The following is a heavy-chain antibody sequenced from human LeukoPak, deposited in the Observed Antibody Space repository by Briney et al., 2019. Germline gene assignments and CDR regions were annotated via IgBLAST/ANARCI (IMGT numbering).Heavy chain of an antibody. D-gene: IGHD6-19*01. CDR1: GGSISSSSYY. V-gene: IGHV4-39*01. CDR3: ASSGWSGFDY. Sequence: SETLPLTCTVSGGSISSSSYYWGWIRQPPGKGLEWIGSIYYSGSTYYNPSLKSRVTISVDTSKNQFSLKLSSVTAADTAVYYCASSGWSGFDYWGQGTLVTVSS. CDR2: IYYSGST. J-gene: IGHJ4*02.